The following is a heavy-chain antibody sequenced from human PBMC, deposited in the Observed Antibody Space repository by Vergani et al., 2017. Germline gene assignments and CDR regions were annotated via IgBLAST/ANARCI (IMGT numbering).Heavy chain of an antibody. V-gene: IGHV4-39*01. CDR3: ARHLLYDVGLWGMDV. CDR1: GGSISSSSYY. Sequence: QLQLQESGPGLVKTSETLSLTCTVSGGSISSSSYYWGWLRQPQGKGLEWIGSIYYSGSPYSNPTLKSRVTISVDTSKNQFSLKLSSVTAAATAVYYCARHLLYDVGLWGMDVWGQGTTVTVSS. D-gene: IGHD3-22*01. J-gene: IGHJ6*02. CDR2: IYYSGSP.